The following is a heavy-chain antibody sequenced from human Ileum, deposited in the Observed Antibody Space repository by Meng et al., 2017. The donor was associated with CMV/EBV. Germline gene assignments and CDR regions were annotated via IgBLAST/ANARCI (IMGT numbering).Heavy chain of an antibody. CDR3: ARDPTGYYFFDY. CDR1: GFPFSDYY. Sequence: QVGLVGAGGGLVKPGGSLRLSCAASGFPFSDYYMSWIRQAPGKGLEWVSYISSSSSYTNYADSVKGRFTISRDNAKNSLYLQMNSLRAEDTAVYYCARDPTGYYFFDYWGQGTLVTVSS. V-gene: IGHV3-11*06. J-gene: IGHJ4*02. D-gene: IGHD3-9*01. CDR2: ISSSSSYT.